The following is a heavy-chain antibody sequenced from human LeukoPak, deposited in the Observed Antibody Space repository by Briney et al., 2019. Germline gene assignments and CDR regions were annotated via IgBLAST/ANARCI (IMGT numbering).Heavy chain of an antibody. D-gene: IGHD3-10*01. Sequence: PGGSLRLSCAASGFTFGDYAIHWVRQVPGKGLEWVSSINWSGETIGYADSVKGRFTISRDNAKNSLHLQMNSLRAEDMALYYCAKGLGYYGSGTYHPLADAFDVWGQGTMVTVSS. V-gene: IGHV3-9*03. CDR2: INWSGETI. CDR1: GFTFGDYA. CDR3: AKGLGYYGSGTYHPLADAFDV. J-gene: IGHJ3*01.